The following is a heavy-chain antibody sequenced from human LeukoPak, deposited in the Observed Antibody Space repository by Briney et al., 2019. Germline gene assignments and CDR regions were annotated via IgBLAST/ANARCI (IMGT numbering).Heavy chain of an antibody. D-gene: IGHD3-22*01. V-gene: IGHV4-59*01. J-gene: IGHJ6*02. CDR2: IYYSGSA. CDR3: ARSTPDYDSSGYYYVVYYYGMDV. CDR1: GGSISSYY. Sequence: PSETLSLTCTVSGGSISSYYWSWIRQPPGKGLEWIGYIYYSGSANYNPSLKSRVTISADTSKNQFSLKLSSVTAADTAVYYCARSTPDYDSSGYYYVVYYYGMDVWGQGTTVTVSS.